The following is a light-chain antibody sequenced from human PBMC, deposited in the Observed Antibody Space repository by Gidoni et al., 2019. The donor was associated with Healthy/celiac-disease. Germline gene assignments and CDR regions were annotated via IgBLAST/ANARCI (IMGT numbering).Light chain of an antibody. CDR3: QQYGRSPST. Sequence: EIVLTQSPGTLSLSPGERATLSFRASQSVSSSYLAWYEQKPGQAPRLLIYGASSRSTGIPDRFSGSGSGTDFTLTISRLEPEDFAVYYCQQYGRSPSTFGHGTKVDIK. CDR2: GAS. V-gene: IGKV3-20*01. CDR1: QSVSSSY. J-gene: IGKJ3*01.